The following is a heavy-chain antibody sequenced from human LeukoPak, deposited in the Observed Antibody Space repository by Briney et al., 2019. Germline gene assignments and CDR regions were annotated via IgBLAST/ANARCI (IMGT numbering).Heavy chain of an antibody. CDR3: ARESRTDKWFDP. CDR1: GYXLTDYY. Sequence: ASVKVSCKASGYXLTDYYIHWVRQAPGQGLEWMGWINPKSGGTKFAQRFLGRVTMIRDTSISTAYMQLSSLTSDDTAVYYCARESRTDKWFDPWGQGNLVTVSS. V-gene: IGHV1-2*02. D-gene: IGHD2-2*01. CDR2: INPKSGGT. J-gene: IGHJ5*02.